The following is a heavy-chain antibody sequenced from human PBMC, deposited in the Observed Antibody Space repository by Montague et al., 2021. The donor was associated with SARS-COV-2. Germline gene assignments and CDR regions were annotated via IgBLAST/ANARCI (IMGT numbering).Heavy chain of an antibody. J-gene: IGHJ4*02. V-gene: IGHV3-21*01. CDR2: VSSSSSYI. CDR1: GFTFSSYS. Sequence: SRRLSCAASGFTFSSYSMNWVRQAPGKGLEWVSSVSSSSSYIYYADSVKGRFTISRDNAKNSLYLQMNSLRAEDTAVYYCARDRGGGRYDFWSGYYVQPYDYWGQGTPVTVSS. CDR3: ARDRGGGRYDFWSGYYVQPYDY. D-gene: IGHD3-3*01.